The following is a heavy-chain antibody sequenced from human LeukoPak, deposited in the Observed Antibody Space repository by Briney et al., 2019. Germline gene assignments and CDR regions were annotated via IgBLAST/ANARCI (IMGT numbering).Heavy chain of an antibody. V-gene: IGHV3-48*03. Sequence: GGPLRLSCAASGITFSSYEMSWVRQAPGKGLEWVSYISSSGSTIHYADSVKCRFTISRDNPKNSLYLQINSLSAEDTAVYYCARQKYLRGPDVEYFDYWGQGTLVTVSS. J-gene: IGHJ4*02. CDR2: ISSSGSTI. CDR1: GITFSSYE. D-gene: IGHD5/OR15-5a*01. CDR3: ARQKYLRGPDVEYFDY.